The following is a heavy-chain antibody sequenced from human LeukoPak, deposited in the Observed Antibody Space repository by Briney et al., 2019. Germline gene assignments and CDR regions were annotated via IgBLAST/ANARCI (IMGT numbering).Heavy chain of an antibody. V-gene: IGHV4-59*02. D-gene: IGHD3-22*01. CDR2: IYYSGST. CDR1: GGSVTGYY. CDR3: ARSDDSVGRFDP. Sequence: TSETLSLTCTVSGGSVTGYYWSWIRQPPGKGLEWIGYIYYSGSTNYNPSLKSRVTISVDTSKNQFSLKLSSVTAADTAVYYCARSDDSVGRFDPWGQGTLVTVSS. J-gene: IGHJ5*02.